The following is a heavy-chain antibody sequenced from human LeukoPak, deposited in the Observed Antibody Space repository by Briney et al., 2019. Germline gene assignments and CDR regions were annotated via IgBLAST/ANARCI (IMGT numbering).Heavy chain of an antibody. CDR2: INHSGST. V-gene: IGHV4-34*01. CDR1: GGSFSGYY. J-gene: IGHJ4*02. Sequence: SETLSLTCAVYGGSFSGYYWSWIRQPPGKGLEWIGEINHSGSTNYNPSLKSRVTISLDTYKNQFSLKLSSVTAADTAVYYCATVAAARRHFDYWGQGTLVTVSS. D-gene: IGHD6-13*01. CDR3: ATVAAARRHFDY.